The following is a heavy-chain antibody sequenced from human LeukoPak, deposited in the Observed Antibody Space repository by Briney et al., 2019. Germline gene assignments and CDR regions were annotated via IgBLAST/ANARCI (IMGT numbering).Heavy chain of an antibody. D-gene: IGHD1-26*01. J-gene: IGHJ5*02. CDR2: INPNRGGI. Sequence: ASVKVSCKASGYTFTSFYIHWVRQAPGQGLEWMGWINPNRGGIKYSQNFQGRVTMTSDTSISTAYMELSRLRSDDTAVFYCARGWNGGSLNWFDPWGQGTLVTVSS. V-gene: IGHV1-2*02. CDR3: ARGWNGGSLNWFDP. CDR1: GYTFTSFY.